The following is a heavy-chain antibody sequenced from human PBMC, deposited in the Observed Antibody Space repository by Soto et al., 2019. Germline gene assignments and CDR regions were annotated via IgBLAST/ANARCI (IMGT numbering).Heavy chain of an antibody. Sequence: ASVKVSCKASGYTFINYYIHWVRQAPGQGLEWMAIINPMGGSTNYAQEFQGRVTLTSDTSTSTVYMELSSLRFEDTALFYCARDLSAGDLWGQGTLVTVSS. CDR1: GYTFINYY. D-gene: IGHD6-13*01. J-gene: IGHJ5*02. V-gene: IGHV1-46*01. CDR2: INPMGGST. CDR3: ARDLSAGDL.